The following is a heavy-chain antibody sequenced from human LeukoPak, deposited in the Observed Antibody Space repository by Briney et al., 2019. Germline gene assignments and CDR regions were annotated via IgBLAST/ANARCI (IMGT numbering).Heavy chain of an antibody. CDR1: GFTFSSYG. D-gene: IGHD3-10*01. J-gene: IGHJ4*02. Sequence: GRSLRLSCAASGFTFSSYGMHWVRQAPGKGLEWVAVISYDGSNKYYADSVKGRFTISRDNSKNTLYLQMNSLRAEDTAVYYCAKDRAWFGEPNPTPLDYWGQGTLVTVSS. CDR2: ISYDGSNK. CDR3: AKDRAWFGEPNPTPLDY. V-gene: IGHV3-30*18.